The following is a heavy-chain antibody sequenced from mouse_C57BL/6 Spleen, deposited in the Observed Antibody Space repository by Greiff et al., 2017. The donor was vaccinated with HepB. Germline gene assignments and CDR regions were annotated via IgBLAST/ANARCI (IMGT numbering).Heavy chain of an antibody. CDR1: GFTFSSYG. V-gene: IGHV5-6*02. CDR3: ARPPYDYDGYWYFDV. CDR2: ISSGGSYT. D-gene: IGHD2-4*01. J-gene: IGHJ1*03. Sequence: DVKLQESGGDLVKPGGSLKLSCAASGFTFSSYGMSWVRQTPDKRLEWVATISSGGSYTYYPDSVKGRFTISRDNAKNTLYLQMSSLKSEDTAMYYCARPPYDYDGYWYFDVWGTGTTVTVSS.